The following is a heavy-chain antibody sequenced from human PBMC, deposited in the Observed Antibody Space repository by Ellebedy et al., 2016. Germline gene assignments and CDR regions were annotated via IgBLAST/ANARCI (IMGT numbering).Heavy chain of an antibody. Sequence: GGSLRLSCAASGFTFSNAWMNWVRQAPGKGLEWVGRSKSKTDGGAADYAAPVKGRFTISRDDSKNTLYLQMNSLKTEDTAVYFCTTVYRYNYDSVWGQGILVTVSS. D-gene: IGHD5-18*01. CDR1: GFTFSNAW. CDR2: SKSKTDGGAA. V-gene: IGHV3-15*01. J-gene: IGHJ4*02. CDR3: TTVYRYNYDSV.